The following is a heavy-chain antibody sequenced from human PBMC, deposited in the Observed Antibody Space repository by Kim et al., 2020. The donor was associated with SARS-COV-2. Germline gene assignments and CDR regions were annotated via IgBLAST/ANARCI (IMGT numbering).Heavy chain of an antibody. J-gene: IGHJ4*02. D-gene: IGHD3-3*01. CDR2: IYPGDSDT. Sequence: GESLKISCKGSGFIFINNWIGWVRQMPGKGLEWMGIIYPGDSDTRYSPSFQGQVTISSDKSISTAYLQWSSLKASDSAMYYCARGLGAPITISGVVSKYFDYWGQGTQVTVSS. CDR1: GFIFINNW. CDR3: ARGLGAPITISGVVSKYFDY. V-gene: IGHV5-51*01.